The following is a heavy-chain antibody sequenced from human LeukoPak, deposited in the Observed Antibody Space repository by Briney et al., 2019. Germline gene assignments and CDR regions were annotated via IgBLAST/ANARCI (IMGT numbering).Heavy chain of an antibody. CDR1: GYPFTSFG. Sequence: ASVKVSCKASGYPFTSFGITWVRQAPGQGLEWMGWISPSSGNRYSPQNLQDRVTMTTDKSTTTAYMELINLRSDDTAVYYCARSQQLVRESWSDYWGQGTLVTVSS. D-gene: IGHD6-13*01. V-gene: IGHV1-18*04. CDR3: ARSQQLVRESWSDY. CDR2: ISPSSGNR. J-gene: IGHJ4*02.